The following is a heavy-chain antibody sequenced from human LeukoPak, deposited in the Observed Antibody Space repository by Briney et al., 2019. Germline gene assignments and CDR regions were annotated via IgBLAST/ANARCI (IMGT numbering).Heavy chain of an antibody. CDR2: ISSSGSTI. J-gene: IGHJ4*02. D-gene: IGHD3-22*01. V-gene: IGHV3-11*04. Sequence: KPGGSLRLSCAASEFTFSDYYMSWIRQAPGKGLEWVSYISSSGSTIYYADSVKGRFTISRDNAKNSLYLQMNSLRAEDTAVYYCARDRGTYYYDTHRFLFDYWGQGTLVTVSS. CDR1: EFTFSDYY. CDR3: ARDRGTYYYDTHRFLFDY.